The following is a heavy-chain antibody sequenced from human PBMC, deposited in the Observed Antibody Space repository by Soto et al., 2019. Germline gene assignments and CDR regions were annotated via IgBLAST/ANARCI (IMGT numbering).Heavy chain of an antibody. CDR2: INPSGGST. Sequence: GASVKVSCKASGYTFTSYYMHWVRQAPGQGLEWMGIINPSGGSTSYAQKFQGRVTMTRDTSTSTVYMELSSLRSEDTAVYYCAISPRSYYDSSGYYSFDYWGQGTLVTVSS. V-gene: IGHV1-46*01. CDR1: GYTFTSYY. D-gene: IGHD3-22*01. CDR3: AISPRSYYDSSGYYSFDY. J-gene: IGHJ4*02.